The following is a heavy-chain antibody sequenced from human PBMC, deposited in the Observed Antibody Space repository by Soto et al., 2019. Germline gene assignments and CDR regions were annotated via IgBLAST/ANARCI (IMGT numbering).Heavy chain of an antibody. CDR3: ATDLTGYAYFDY. V-gene: IGHV4-39*01. J-gene: IGHJ4*01. Sequence: SETLSLTCTVSGGSIGSRSYYWGWIRQPPGKGLEWIGTIYYSGTTYYNPSLKSRVTISVATSKNQFSLKLTSVTAADTAVYYCATDLTGYAYFDYWGHGTMVTVSS. D-gene: IGHD3-9*01. CDR2: IYYSGTT. CDR1: GGSIGSRSYY.